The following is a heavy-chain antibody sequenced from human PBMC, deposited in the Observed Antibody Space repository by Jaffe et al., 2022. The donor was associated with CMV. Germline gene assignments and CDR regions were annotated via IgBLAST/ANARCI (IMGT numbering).Heavy chain of an antibody. CDR2: IYYSGRT. J-gene: IGHJ4*02. Sequence: QLQLQESGPGLVKPSETLSLTCTVSGGSISSTTSYWGWIRQPPGKGLEWIGNIYYSGRTYYNPSLKSRVTISIDTSKNHLSLNLSSVTAADTAVYYCARTFGDPYYFDYWGQGTLVTVSS. CDR3: ARTFGDPYYFDY. CDR1: GGSISSTTSY. V-gene: IGHV4-39*02. D-gene: IGHD2-21*02.